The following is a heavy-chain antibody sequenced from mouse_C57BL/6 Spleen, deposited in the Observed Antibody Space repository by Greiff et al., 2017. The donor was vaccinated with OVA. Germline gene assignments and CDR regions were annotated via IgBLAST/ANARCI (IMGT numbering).Heavy chain of an antibody. CDR2: ISYSGST. D-gene: IGHD2-4*01. CDR1: GYSITSGYD. V-gene: IGHV3-1*01. Sequence: EVKLQESGPGMVKPSQSLSLTCTVTGYSITSGYDWHWIRHFPGNKLEWMGYISYSGSTNYNPSLKSRISITHDTSKNHFFLKLNSVTTEDTATYYCAREGDYDGPWFAYWGQGTLVTVSA. CDR3: AREGDYDGPWFAY. J-gene: IGHJ3*01.